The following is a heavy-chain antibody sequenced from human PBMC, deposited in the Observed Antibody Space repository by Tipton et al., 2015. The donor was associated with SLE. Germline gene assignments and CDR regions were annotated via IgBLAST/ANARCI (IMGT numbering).Heavy chain of an antibody. D-gene: IGHD3-16*01. V-gene: IGHV4-30-2*05. CDR1: GGSITSVGS. CDR2: IFHSGGS. J-gene: IGHJ4*02. CDR3: ARGGFGGGQPFDS. Sequence: TLSLTCAVSGGSITSVGSWSWIRQPPGKGLEWIGYIFHSGGSYYNPSLRPRLTMSVDTSNNQFSLKLSSVTAADTAIYYCARGGFGGGQPFDSWGQGRLVTVSS.